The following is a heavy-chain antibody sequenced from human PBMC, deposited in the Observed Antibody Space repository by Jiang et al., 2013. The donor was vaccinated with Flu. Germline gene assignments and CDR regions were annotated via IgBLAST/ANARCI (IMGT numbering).Heavy chain of an antibody. CDR2: INAGNGNT. CDR1: GYAFSSYA. J-gene: IGHJ3*02. Sequence: GAEVKKPGASVKVSCKASGYAFSSYALHWVRQAPGQRLEWMGWINAGNGNTKYSQKFQGRVTITRDTSASTAYMELSSLRSEDTAVYYCASGSGCTGGLCSVDDAFDIWGQGTMVTVSS. V-gene: IGHV1-3*01. D-gene: IGHD2-8*02. CDR3: ASGSGCTGGLCSVDDAFDI.